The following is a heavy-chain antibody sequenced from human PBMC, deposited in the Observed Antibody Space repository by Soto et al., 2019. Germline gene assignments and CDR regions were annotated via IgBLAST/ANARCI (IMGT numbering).Heavy chain of an antibody. V-gene: IGHV3-33*01. D-gene: IGHD3-22*01. CDR1: GFTFSSYG. CDR2: IWYDGSNK. Sequence: PGGSLRLSCAASGFTFSSYGMHWVRQAPGKGLEWVAVIWYDGSNKYYADSVKGRFTISRDNSKNTLYLQMNSLRAEDTAVCYCARGRPYYDPKGYYFGYWGQGTLVTVSS. CDR3: ARGRPYYDPKGYYFGY. J-gene: IGHJ4*02.